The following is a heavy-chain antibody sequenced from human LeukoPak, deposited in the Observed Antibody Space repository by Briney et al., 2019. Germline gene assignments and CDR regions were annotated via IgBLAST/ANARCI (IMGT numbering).Heavy chain of an antibody. CDR3: ARLVLRGSSWYLGPNWFDP. J-gene: IGHJ5*01. CDR1: GGSISSYY. V-gene: IGHV4-59*01. D-gene: IGHD6-13*01. CDR2: IYYSGST. Sequence: SETLSLTCTVSGGSISSYYWSWIRQPPGKGLEWIGYIYYSGSTNYNPSLKSRVTISVDTSKNQFSLKLSSVTAADTAVYYCARLVLRGSSWYLGPNWFDPWGQGTMVTVSS.